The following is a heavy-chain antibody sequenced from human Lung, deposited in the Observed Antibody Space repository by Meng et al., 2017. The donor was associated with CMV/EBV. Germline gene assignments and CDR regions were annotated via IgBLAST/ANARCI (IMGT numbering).Heavy chain of an antibody. V-gene: IGHV4-4*02. J-gene: IGHJ1*01. CDR2: IPHRGSS. CDR3: LRRSGGSV. Sequence: QVQVRESGPALVKPSETPSLTCAVSGDSITNHNWWAWVRQPPGKGLEWIGEIPHRGSSAYNPSLKSRVSMSIDKSKNQFSLKLTSVTAADTAVYHCLRRSGGSVWGQGTLLTVSS. D-gene: IGHD3-10*01. CDR1: GDSITNHNW.